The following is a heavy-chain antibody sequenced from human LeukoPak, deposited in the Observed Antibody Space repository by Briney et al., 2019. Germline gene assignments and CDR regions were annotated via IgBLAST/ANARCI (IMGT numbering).Heavy chain of an antibody. CDR2: TIPTFGTA. CDR1: GGTFSSYA. D-gene: IGHD3-10*01. V-gene: IGHV1-69*13. J-gene: IGHJ4*02. Sequence: ASVTVSCKASGGTFSSYAISWVRQAPGQGLEWMGGTIPTFGTANYAQKFQGRVTITADESTSTAYMELSSLRSEDKAVYYCARSYGSGSYWYYFDYWGQGTLVTVSS. CDR3: ARSYGSGSYWYYFDY.